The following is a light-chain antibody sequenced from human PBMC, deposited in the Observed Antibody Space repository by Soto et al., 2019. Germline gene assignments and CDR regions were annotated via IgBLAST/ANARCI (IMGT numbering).Light chain of an antibody. Sequence: QPVLTQPPSASGTPGQRVTISCSGSSSNIGSNTVNWYQQLPGTAPKLLIYSNNQRPSGVPDRFSGSKSGTSASLAISGLQSEVEANYYCAAWDDSLNGVVFGGGTTLTVL. V-gene: IGLV1-44*01. CDR3: AAWDDSLNGVV. CDR2: SNN. CDR1: SSNIGSNT. J-gene: IGLJ2*01.